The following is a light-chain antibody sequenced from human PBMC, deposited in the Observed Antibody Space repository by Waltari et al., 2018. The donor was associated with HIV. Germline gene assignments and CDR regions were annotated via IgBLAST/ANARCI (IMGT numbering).Light chain of an antibody. J-gene: IGLJ1*01. CDR2: EVS. CDR3: SSYTSSSTLYV. CDR1: SSDVGGYNY. V-gene: IGLV2-14*01. Sequence: GAPGQSITISCTGTSSDVGGYNYVSWYQQHPGKAPKLMISEVSNRPSGVTNRFSGSKSGNTASLTISGLQVEDEADYYCSSYTSSSTLYVFGTGTKVTVL.